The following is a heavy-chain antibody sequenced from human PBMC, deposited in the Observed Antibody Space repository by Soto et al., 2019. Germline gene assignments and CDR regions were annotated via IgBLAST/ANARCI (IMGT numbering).Heavy chain of an antibody. Sequence: SEPLSLTCTVSCGSISSHYWGWIRQPPGKGLEWIGNIFYSGNTHYNPSLKSRVTISLDTSNHHFSLRVSSVTAADTAVYYCARHLYSGDSSGSFGYWGPGALVTVSS. CDR2: IFYSGNT. CDR1: CGSISSHY. V-gene: IGHV4-39*01. D-gene: IGHD6-19*01. CDR3: ARHLYSGDSSGSFGY. J-gene: IGHJ4*02.